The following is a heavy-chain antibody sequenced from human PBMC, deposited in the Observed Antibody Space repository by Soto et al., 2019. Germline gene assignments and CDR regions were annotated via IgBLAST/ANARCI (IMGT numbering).Heavy chain of an antibody. Sequence: SETLSLTCSVYGASFSGYYWSWIRQSPGKGLEWIGEIHHSGSTHYNPSLKSRLTFSIDESQSQFYMMLTSVTAADTALYFCERGHSTSGYHSWGQGSMVTVYS. D-gene: IGHD6-6*01. V-gene: IGHV4-34*01. CDR3: ERGHSTSGYHS. J-gene: IGHJ4*02. CDR1: GASFSGYY. CDR2: IHHSGST.